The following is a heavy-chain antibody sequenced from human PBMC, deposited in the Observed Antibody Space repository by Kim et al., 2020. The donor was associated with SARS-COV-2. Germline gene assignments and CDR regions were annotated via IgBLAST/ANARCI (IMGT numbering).Heavy chain of an antibody. D-gene: IGHD6-13*01. J-gene: IGHJ4*01. Sequence: GGSLRLSCAASGFTFDDYAMHWVRQAPGKGLEWVSGISWNSGSIGYADSVKGRFTISRDNAKNSLYLQMNSLRAEDTALYYCAKDESYSSSWYYFDYWG. CDR3: AKDESYSSSWYYFDY. V-gene: IGHV3-9*01. CDR2: ISWNSGSI. CDR1: GFTFDDYA.